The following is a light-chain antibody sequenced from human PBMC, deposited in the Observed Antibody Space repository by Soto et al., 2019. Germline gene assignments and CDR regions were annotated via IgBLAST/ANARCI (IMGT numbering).Light chain of an antibody. J-gene: IGKJ4*01. CDR2: DAS. Sequence: EIVLTQSPGTLSLSPGERATLSCRASQSVRSSYLAWYQQKPGQAPRLLIYDASNRASGIPARFSGSGSGTDFTLTISSLEPEDFAVYYCQQRSNWPSFGGGTKVEIK. CDR3: QQRSNWPS. V-gene: IGKV3-11*01. CDR1: QSVRSSY.